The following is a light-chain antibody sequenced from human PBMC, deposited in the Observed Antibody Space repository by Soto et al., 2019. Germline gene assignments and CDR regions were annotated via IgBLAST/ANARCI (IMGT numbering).Light chain of an antibody. J-gene: IGKJ5*01. CDR3: QQYENLPT. CDR2: DAS. CDR1: QNINNY. V-gene: IGKV1-33*01. Sequence: DVQMTQTPSSLSASVGDRVTITCQASQNINNYLNWYQQKPGRAPKLLIYDASNLEAGVPSRFRGSGSGTDFTFTISRLQPEDIATYYCQQYENLPTFGQGTRLEIK.